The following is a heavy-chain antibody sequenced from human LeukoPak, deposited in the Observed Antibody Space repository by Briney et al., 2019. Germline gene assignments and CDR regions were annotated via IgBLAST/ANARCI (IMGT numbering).Heavy chain of an antibody. CDR3: ARCTDSSGWYRWFGP. Sequence: GGSLRLSCAASGLTVSSNYMSWVRQAPGKGLEWVSIIYSGGSTYYADSVKGRFTISRDNSKNTLYLQMNSLRAEDTAVCYCARCTDSSGWYRWFGPWGQGTLVTVSS. D-gene: IGHD6-19*01. CDR1: GLTVSSNY. V-gene: IGHV3-53*01. CDR2: IYSGGST. J-gene: IGHJ5*02.